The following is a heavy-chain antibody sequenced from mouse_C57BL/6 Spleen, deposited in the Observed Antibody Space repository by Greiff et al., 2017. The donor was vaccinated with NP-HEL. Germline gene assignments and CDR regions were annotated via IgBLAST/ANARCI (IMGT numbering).Heavy chain of an antibody. Sequence: DVKLVESEGGLVQPGSSMKLSCTASGFTFSDYYMAWVRQVPEKGLEWVANINYDGSSTYYLDSLKSRFIISRDNAKNILYLQMSSLKSEDTATYYCARQLPFFDYWGQGTTLTVSS. CDR2: INYDGSST. CDR3: ARQLPFFDY. V-gene: IGHV5-16*01. J-gene: IGHJ2*01. CDR1: GFTFSDYY. D-gene: IGHD3-1*01.